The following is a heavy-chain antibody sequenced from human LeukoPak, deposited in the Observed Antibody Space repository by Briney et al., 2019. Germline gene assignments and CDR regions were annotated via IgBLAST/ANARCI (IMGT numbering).Heavy chain of an antibody. CDR1: GFTFSDCY. CDR3: ARVIAARPHYYYFMDV. D-gene: IGHD6-6*01. Sequence: GGSLRLSCAASGFTFSDCYMSWIRQAPGKGLEWVSYISSSGSTIYYADSVKGRFTISRGNAKNSLYLQMNSLRAEDTAVYYCARVIAARPHYYYFMDVWGKGTTVTVSS. CDR2: ISSSGSTI. J-gene: IGHJ6*03. V-gene: IGHV3-11*04.